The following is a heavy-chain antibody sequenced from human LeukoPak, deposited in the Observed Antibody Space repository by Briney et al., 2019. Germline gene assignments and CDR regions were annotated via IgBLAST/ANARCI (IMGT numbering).Heavy chain of an antibody. D-gene: IGHD3-22*01. CDR2: ISDNSGNT. CDR3: ARHVVAVGFDY. J-gene: IGHJ4*02. V-gene: IGHV3-21*01. Sequence: PGGSLRLSCAASGFTFSCFAMSWVRQAPGQGLEWVSAISDNSGNTYYADSVKGRFTISRDNAKNSLYLQMNSLRAEDTAVYYCARHVVAVGFDYWGQGTLVTVSS. CDR1: GFTFSCFA.